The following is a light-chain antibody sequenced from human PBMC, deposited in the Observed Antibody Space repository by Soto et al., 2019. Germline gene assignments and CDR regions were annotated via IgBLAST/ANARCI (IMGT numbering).Light chain of an antibody. J-gene: IGKJ3*01. CDR2: KVS. CDR1: QSLVYTDGNTY. Sequence: DVVMTQSPLSLPVTLGQPASISCRSSQSLVYTDGNTYLSWFQQRPGQSPRRLIYKVSNRDSGVPDRFSGSGSGTDFTVKISRVETEDVGVYYCMQGSHWPWGFGPGTKVDIK. V-gene: IGKV2-30*01. CDR3: MQGSHWPWG.